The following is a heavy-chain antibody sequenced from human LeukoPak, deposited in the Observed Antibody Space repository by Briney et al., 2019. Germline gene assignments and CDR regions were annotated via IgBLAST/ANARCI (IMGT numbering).Heavy chain of an antibody. Sequence: PGGSLRLSCAASGFTFSSYGMHWVRQAPGKGLEWVAFIRYDGSNKYYADSVKGRFTISRDNSKNTLYLQMNSLRAEDTAVYYCAKERPLWFGESRKDYYFDYWGQGTLVTVSS. CDR2: IRYDGSNK. J-gene: IGHJ4*02. CDR1: GFTFSSYG. V-gene: IGHV3-30*02. D-gene: IGHD3-10*01. CDR3: AKERPLWFGESRKDYYFDY.